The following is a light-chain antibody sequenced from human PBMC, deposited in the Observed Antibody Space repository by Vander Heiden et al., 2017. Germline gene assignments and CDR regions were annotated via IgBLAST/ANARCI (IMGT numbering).Light chain of an antibody. CDR3: MQALQTL. V-gene: IGKV2-28*01. CDR2: LGS. J-gene: IGKJ4*01. CDR1: QSLLHSNGYNY. Sequence: DIVMTQSPLSLPVTPGEPASISCRSSQSLLHSNGYNYLDWYLQKPGQSPQLLIYLGSNRASGVPDRFSGSGSGTDFTLKINRVEAEDVGVYYCMQALQTLFGGGTKVEIK.